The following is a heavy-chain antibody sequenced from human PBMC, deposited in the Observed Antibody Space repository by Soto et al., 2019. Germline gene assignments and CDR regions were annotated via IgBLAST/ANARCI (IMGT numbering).Heavy chain of an antibody. Sequence: NPSETLSLTCTVSGGSISSGGYYWSWIRQHPGKGLEWIGYIYYSGSTYYNPSLKSRVTISVDTSKNQFSLKLSSVTAADTAVYYCARDITATTYCFDTWGQGTLVTVSS. CDR2: IYYSGST. D-gene: IGHD1-7*01. J-gene: IGHJ5*02. CDR3: ARDITATTYCFDT. V-gene: IGHV4-31*03. CDR1: GGSISSGGYY.